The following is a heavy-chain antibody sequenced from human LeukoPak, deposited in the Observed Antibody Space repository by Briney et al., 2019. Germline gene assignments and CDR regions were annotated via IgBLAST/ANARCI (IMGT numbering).Heavy chain of an antibody. CDR3: ARGLHYHDSSAYYYPDTFDI. CDR2: ISSSSSTI. V-gene: IGHV3-48*01. CDR1: GLTFSSYS. D-gene: IGHD3-22*01. Sequence: PGGSLRLSCAASGLTFSSYSMNWVRQAPGKGLEWVSYISSSSSTIYYADSVKGRFTISRDNAKNSLYLQMNSLRAEDTAVYYCARGLHYHDSSAYYYPDTFDIWGQGTMVTVSS. J-gene: IGHJ3*02.